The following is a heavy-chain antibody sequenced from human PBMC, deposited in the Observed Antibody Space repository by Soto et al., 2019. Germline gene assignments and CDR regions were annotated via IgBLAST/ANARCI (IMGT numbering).Heavy chain of an antibody. Sequence: GGSLRLSCAASGFTFSNAWMSWVRQAPGKGLEWVGRIKSKTDGGTTDYAAPVKGRFTISRDDSKNTLYLQMNSLKTEDSAVYYCTRRITIFGVVIKDYNWFDPWGQGTLVTVSS. CDR1: GFTFSNAW. D-gene: IGHD3-3*01. CDR2: IKSKTDGGTT. J-gene: IGHJ5*02. V-gene: IGHV3-15*01. CDR3: TRRITIFGVVIKDYNWFDP.